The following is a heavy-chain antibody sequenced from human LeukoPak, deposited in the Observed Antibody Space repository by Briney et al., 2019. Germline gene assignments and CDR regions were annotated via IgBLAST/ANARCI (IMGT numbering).Heavy chain of an antibody. CDR2: ISWNSGSI. CDR3: AKDKYGSGSLFDY. CDR1: GFTLDDYA. Sequence: GGSLRLSCAASGFTLDDYAMHWVRHAPGKGQEWVSGISWNSGSIGHADSVKGRFTISRDNAKNSLYLQMNSLRAEDTALYYCAKDKYGSGSLFDYWGQGTLVTASS. D-gene: IGHD3-10*01. V-gene: IGHV3-9*01. J-gene: IGHJ4*02.